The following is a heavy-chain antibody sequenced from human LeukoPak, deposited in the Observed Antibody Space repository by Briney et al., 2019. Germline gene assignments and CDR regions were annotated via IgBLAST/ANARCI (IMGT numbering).Heavy chain of an antibody. D-gene: IGHD2-2*01. CDR2: INWNGGST. CDR1: GFTFDDYG. Sequence: GGSLRLSCAASGFTFDDYGMSWVRQAPGKGLEWVSGINWNGGSTGYADSVKGRFTISRDNAKNSLYLQMNSLRAEDTALYYCARAVPAYQRGYFDYWGQGTLVTVSS. V-gene: IGHV3-20*04. CDR3: ARAVPAYQRGYFDY. J-gene: IGHJ4*02.